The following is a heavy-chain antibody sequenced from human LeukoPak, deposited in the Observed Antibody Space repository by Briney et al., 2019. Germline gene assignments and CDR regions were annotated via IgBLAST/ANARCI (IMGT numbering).Heavy chain of an antibody. CDR1: GFTFSSSW. CDR3: ARVRPPRSTWILLSAMDYFDY. J-gene: IGHJ4*02. V-gene: IGHV3-74*01. Sequence: PGGSLRLSCAASGFTFSSSWMYWVRQAPGKGLVWVSRIKGDGSSTNYADSVKGRFTISRDNAKNTLYLQMNSLRVEDTAVYYCARVRPPRSTWILLSAMDYFDYWGQGTLVTVSS. CDR2: IKGDGSST. D-gene: IGHD3-22*01.